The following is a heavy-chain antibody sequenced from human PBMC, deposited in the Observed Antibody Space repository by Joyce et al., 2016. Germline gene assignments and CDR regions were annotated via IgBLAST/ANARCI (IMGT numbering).Heavy chain of an antibody. J-gene: IGHJ4*02. CDR3: ARESPFETVAGTTFAFDY. CDR1: GYIFVGFY. V-gene: IGHV1-2*06. CDR2: INPNTGDA. D-gene: IGHD1-1*01. Sequence: QIQMAQSKPGVKQPGDSVWVSCKTSGYIFVGFYVHSVRLAPGKGLEWMGRINPNTGDANYAQRFRDRVSLTTDTSINTAYMDLSGLSSDDSAVYYCARESPFETVAGTTFAFDYWGQGRLVTVSS.